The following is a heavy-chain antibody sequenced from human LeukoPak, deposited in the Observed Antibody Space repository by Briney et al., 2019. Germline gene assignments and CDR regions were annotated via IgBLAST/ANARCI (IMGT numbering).Heavy chain of an antibody. Sequence: ASVKVSCKASGYTFTNYIISWVRQAPGQGLEWMGIINPSGDNTNYAQKFQGRVTMTRDTPTSTVYMEVSSLRSDDTAVYYCARGRTNGFNTFDYWGPGTLVTVSS. CDR1: GYTFTNYI. D-gene: IGHD5-24*01. CDR2: INPSGDNT. V-gene: IGHV1-46*01. J-gene: IGHJ4*02. CDR3: ARGRTNGFNTFDY.